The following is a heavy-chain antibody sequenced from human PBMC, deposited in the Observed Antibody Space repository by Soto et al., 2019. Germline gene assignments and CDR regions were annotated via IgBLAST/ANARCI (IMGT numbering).Heavy chain of an antibody. D-gene: IGHD2-15*01. V-gene: IGHV4-31*03. CDR2: IYYSGST. CDR3: ARGGTGYCSGGSCYGDYYYGMDV. Sequence: SETLSLTCTVSGGSISSGGYYWSWIRQHPGKGLEWIGYIYYSGSTYYDPSLKSRVTISVDTSKNQFSLKLSSVTAADTAVYYCARGGTGYCSGGSCYGDYYYGMDVWGQGTTVTVSS. CDR1: GGSISSGGYY. J-gene: IGHJ6*02.